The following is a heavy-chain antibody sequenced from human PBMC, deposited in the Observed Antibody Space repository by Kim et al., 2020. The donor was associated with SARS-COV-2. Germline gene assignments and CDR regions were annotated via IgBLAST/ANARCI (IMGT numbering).Heavy chain of an antibody. CDR3: ARVYSSSWYPFDY. J-gene: IGHJ4*02. Sequence: GGSLRLSCAASGFTFSSYSMNWVRQAPGKGLEWVSSISSSSSYIYYADSVKGRFTISRDNAKNSLYLQMNSLRAEDTAVYYCARVYSSSWYPFDYWGQGTLVTVSS. CDR2: ISSSSSYI. CDR1: GFTFSSYS. V-gene: IGHV3-21*01. D-gene: IGHD6-13*01.